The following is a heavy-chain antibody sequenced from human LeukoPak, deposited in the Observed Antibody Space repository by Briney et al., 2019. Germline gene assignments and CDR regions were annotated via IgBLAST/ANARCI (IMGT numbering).Heavy chain of an antibody. CDR3: ARGSWSSSIDY. V-gene: IGHV4-39*01. J-gene: IGHJ4*02. CDR2: IYYSGST. Sequence: IGSIYYSGSTYYNPSLKSRVTISVDTSKNQFSLKLSSVTAADTAVYYCARGSWSSSIDYWGQGTLVTVSS. D-gene: IGHD6-6*01.